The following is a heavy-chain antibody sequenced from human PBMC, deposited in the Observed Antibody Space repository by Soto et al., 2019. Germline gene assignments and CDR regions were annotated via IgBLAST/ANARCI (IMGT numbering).Heavy chain of an antibody. Sequence: GASVKVSCKASGDTFSSYAISWVRQAPGQGLEWMGGIIPIFGTANYAQKFQGRVTITADESTSTAYMELSSLRSEDTAVYYCARVEGSGSPAHYWGQRTLVTVSS. D-gene: IGHD3-10*01. CDR3: ARVEGSGSPAHY. V-gene: IGHV1-69*13. CDR1: GDTFSSYA. CDR2: IIPIFGTA. J-gene: IGHJ4*02.